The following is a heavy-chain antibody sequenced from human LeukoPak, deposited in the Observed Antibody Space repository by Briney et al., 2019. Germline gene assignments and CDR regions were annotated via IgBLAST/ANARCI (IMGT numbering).Heavy chain of an antibody. D-gene: IGHD3-22*01. V-gene: IGHV3-23*01. Sequence: PGGSLRLSCAASGFTLSSYALSWVRQAPGKGLEWVSAISGSGGSTYYADSVKGRFTISRDNSKNTLYLQMNSLRAEDTAVYYCAREPYYYDSSGYYGAGFDIWGQGTMVTVSS. CDR1: GFTLSSYA. J-gene: IGHJ3*02. CDR3: AREPYYYDSSGYYGAGFDI. CDR2: ISGSGGST.